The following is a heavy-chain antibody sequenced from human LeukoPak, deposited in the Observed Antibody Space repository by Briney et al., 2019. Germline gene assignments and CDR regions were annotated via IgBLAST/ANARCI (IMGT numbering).Heavy chain of an antibody. Sequence: GGSLRLSCAASGTTFSTYWMHWVRQAPGKGLLWVSRISSDGSRTSYADSVKGRFTISRDNAKNTLYLQMDSLRAEDTVVYYCARDLNRPPPWGQGTLVTVSS. V-gene: IGHV3-74*01. CDR1: GTTFSTYW. J-gene: IGHJ5*02. CDR2: ISSDGSRT. CDR3: ARDLNRPPP.